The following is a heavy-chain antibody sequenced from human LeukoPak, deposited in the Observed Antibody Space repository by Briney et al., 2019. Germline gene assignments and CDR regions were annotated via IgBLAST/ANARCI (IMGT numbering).Heavy chain of an antibody. D-gene: IGHD3-3*01. J-gene: IGHJ3*02. CDR2: ISSRSSTI. Sequence: GGSLRLSCAASGFTFSSYSMNWVRQAPGKGLEWVSYISSRSSTIYYADSVKGRFTISRDNAKNSLYLQMNSLRDEDTAVYYCARSPQRITIFGVVINTAFDIWGQGTMVTVSS. CDR1: GFTFSSYS. V-gene: IGHV3-48*02. CDR3: ARSPQRITIFGVVINTAFDI.